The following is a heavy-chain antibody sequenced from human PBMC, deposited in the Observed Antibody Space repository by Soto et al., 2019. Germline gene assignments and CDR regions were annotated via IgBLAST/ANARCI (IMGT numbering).Heavy chain of an antibody. CDR2: IIHIFGTA. CDR3: ARPLPYYDPALHAFDI. CDR1: GGTFSSYA. J-gene: IGHJ3*02. Sequence: SVKVSCKASGGTFSSYAISWVRQAPGQGLEWMGGIIHIFGTANYAQKFQGRVTITADESTSTAYMELSSLRSEDTAVYYCARPLPYYDPALHAFDIWGQGTMVTVSS. V-gene: IGHV1-69*13. D-gene: IGHD3-22*01.